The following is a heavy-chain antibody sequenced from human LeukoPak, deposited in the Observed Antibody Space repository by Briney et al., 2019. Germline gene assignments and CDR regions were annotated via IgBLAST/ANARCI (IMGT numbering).Heavy chain of an antibody. J-gene: IGHJ4*02. Sequence: ASVKISCKASGYMFIDYYIHWVRRAPGQGLEWMGWMNPNSGGTNCAPKFQGRVTMTRDTSISTAYLELSGLTSDDTAVYFCATYYSDTSARDWGQGTLVTVSS. CDR2: MNPNSGGT. CDR1: GYMFIDYY. D-gene: IGHD3-22*01. CDR3: ATYYSDTSARD. V-gene: IGHV1-2*02.